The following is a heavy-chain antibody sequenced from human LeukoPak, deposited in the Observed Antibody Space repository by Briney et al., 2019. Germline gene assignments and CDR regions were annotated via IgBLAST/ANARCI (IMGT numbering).Heavy chain of an antibody. V-gene: IGHV3-21*01. J-gene: IGHJ4*02. D-gene: IGHD4-17*01. CDR2: IGCSSTYI. CDR1: VLTLSIHS. Sequence: GVSQTLSCAPSVLTLSIHSTICPRHAPGRARVWVSSIGCSSTYIYYADSVKGRFTISRDNAKNSLYLQMNSLRAEDTAVYYCARDLGDYDVGGLVYWGQGTLVTVSS. CDR3: ARDLGDYDVGGLVY.